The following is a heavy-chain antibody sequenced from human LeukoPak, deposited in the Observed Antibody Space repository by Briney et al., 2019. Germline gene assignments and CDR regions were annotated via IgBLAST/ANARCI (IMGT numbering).Heavy chain of an antibody. V-gene: IGHV3-30*02. D-gene: IGHD3-10*01. CDR1: GFTFSSYG. Sequence: GGSLRLSCAASGFTFSSYGMHWVRQAPGKGLEGVAFIRYDGSNKYYADSVKGRFTISRDNSKNTLYLQMNSLRAEDTAVYYCAKDEVWFGELSYFDYWGQGTLVTVSS. J-gene: IGHJ4*02. CDR2: IRYDGSNK. CDR3: AKDEVWFGELSYFDY.